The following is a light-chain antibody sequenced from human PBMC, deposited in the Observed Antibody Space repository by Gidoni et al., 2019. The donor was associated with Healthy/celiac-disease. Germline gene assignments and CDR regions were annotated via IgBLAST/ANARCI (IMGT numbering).Light chain of an antibody. CDR3: QHYGSSPHET. V-gene: IGKV3-20*01. Sequence: DIVLTQSPGTLSLSPGERATLSCRASQSVSSSYLAWYQQTPGQAPRLLIYGASSRATGIPDRFSCSGSGTDFTLTISRLEPEDVAVYYWQHYGSSPHETFGQGTKVEIK. J-gene: IGKJ1*01. CDR1: QSVSSSY. CDR2: GAS.